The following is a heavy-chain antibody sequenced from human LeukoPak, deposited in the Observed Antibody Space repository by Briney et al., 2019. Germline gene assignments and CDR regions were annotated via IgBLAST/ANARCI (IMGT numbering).Heavy chain of an antibody. Sequence: SQTLSLTCTVSGGSISSSNSYWGWIRQPPGKGLEWIGSIYYTGNTYYNASLKSRVTISIDTSKNQISLRLTSVTATDTAMYYCARQTGSGLFTLPGGQGTLVTVSS. D-gene: IGHD3/OR15-3a*01. CDR2: IYYTGNT. V-gene: IGHV4-39*01. CDR1: GGSISSSNSY. CDR3: ARQTGSGLFTLP. J-gene: IGHJ4*02.